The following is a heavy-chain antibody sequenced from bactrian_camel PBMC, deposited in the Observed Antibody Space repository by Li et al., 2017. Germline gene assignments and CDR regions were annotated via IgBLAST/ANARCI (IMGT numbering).Heavy chain of an antibody. D-gene: IGHD7*01. CDR3: AAEYNTAGGWRSERNFRS. CDR2: IFSAGGST. Sequence: VQLVESGGGSVQPGGQLKLSCVSSGYVYNSWSGSCMAWFRQLPGKEREAVASIFSAGGSTYYADSVQGRFTISQNNAKDTVYLQMDSLKPEDTAMYYCAAEYNTAGGWRSERNFRSWGQGTQVTVS. CDR1: GYVYNSWSGSC. J-gene: IGHJ6*01. V-gene: IGHV3S1*01.